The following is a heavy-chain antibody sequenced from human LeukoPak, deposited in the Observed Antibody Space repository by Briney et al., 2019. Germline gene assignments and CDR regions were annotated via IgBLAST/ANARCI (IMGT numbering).Heavy chain of an antibody. V-gene: IGHV4-34*01. CDR3: ARGTGYYGSGSYFRR. CDR1: GGSFSGYY. Sequence: SETLSLTCAVYGGSFSGYYWSWIRQPPGKGLEWIGEINHSGSTNYNPSLKSRVTISVDTSKNQFSLKLSSVTAADTAVYYCARGTGYYGSGSYFRRWGQGTLVTVSS. CDR2: INHSGST. J-gene: IGHJ4*02. D-gene: IGHD3-10*01.